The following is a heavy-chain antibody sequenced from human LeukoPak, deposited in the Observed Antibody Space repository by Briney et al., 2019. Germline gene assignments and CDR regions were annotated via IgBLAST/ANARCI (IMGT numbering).Heavy chain of an antibody. CDR1: GFTSSNYA. CDR2: ISGSGADT. CDR3: ARDAGYCSGGSCYPGQFDY. D-gene: IGHD2-15*01. Sequence: QPGGSLRLSCAASGFTSSNYAMNWVRQAPGKGLEWVSAISGSGADTYYADSVKGRFTISRDNSKNTLYLQMNSLRAEDTAVYYCARDAGYCSGGSCYPGQFDYWGQGTLVTVSS. V-gene: IGHV3-23*01. J-gene: IGHJ4*02.